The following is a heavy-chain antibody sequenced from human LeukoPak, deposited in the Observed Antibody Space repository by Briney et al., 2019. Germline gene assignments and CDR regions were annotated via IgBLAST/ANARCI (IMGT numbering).Heavy chain of an antibody. D-gene: IGHD6-19*01. V-gene: IGHV1-46*01. CDR1: GYTFTGYY. CDR2: INPSGGST. J-gene: IGHJ5*02. Sequence: GASVKVSCKASGYTFTGYYMHWVRQAPGQGLEWMGIINPSGGSTSYAQKFQGRVTMTRDMSTSTVYMELSSLRSEDTAVYYCAREPVNPVAGTVLFDPWGQGTLVTVSS. CDR3: AREPVNPVAGTVLFDP.